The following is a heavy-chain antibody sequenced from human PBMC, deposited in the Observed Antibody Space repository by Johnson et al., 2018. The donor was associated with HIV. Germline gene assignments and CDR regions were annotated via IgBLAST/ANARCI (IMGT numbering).Heavy chain of an antibody. Sequence: QVQLVESGGGLIQPGGSLRLSCAASGFTFSSYWMSWIRQAPGKWLEWVSYITSSGRTTYYADSVKGRFTISRDNAKNSLYLQMNSLRAEDTTVYYCATEGGTGAFDIWGQGTMGTVSS. CDR2: ITSSGRTT. CDR3: ATEGGTGAFDI. CDR1: GFTFSSYW. V-gene: IGHV3-11*04. D-gene: IGHD2-15*01. J-gene: IGHJ3*02.